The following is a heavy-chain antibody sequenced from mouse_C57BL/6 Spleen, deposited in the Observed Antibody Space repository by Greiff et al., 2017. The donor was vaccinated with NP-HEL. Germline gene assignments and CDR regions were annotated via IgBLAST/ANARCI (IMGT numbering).Heavy chain of an antibody. CDR1: GYTFTSYW. CDR3: ARDSNYEGAWFAY. J-gene: IGHJ3*01. D-gene: IGHD2-5*01. Sequence: VQLQQSGTELVKPGASVKLSCKASGYTFTSYWMHWVKQRPGQGLEWIGNINPSNGGTNYNEKFKSKATLTVDKSSSTAYMQLSSLTSEDSAVYYCARDSNYEGAWFAYWGQGTLVTVSA. CDR2: INPSNGGT. V-gene: IGHV1-53*01.